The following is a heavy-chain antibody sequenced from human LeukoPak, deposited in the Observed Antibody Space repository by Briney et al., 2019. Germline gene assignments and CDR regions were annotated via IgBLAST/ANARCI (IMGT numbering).Heavy chain of an antibody. D-gene: IGHD6-19*01. CDR2: ISGSGGET. Sequence: GGSLRLSCGGSGFTFRRLHMSWVRQAPGQGREWVSAISGSGGETHYADSVRGRFTISRDNSKNTLYLQMNSLRVEDTAVYYCAKDHSTAVAADRFDPRGQGTLVTVSS. V-gene: IGHV3-23*01. J-gene: IGHJ5*02. CDR1: GFTFRRLH. CDR3: AKDHSTAVAADRFDP.